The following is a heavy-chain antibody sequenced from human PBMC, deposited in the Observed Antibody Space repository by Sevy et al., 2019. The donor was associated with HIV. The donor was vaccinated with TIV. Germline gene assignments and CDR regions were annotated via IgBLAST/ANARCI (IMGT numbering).Heavy chain of an antibody. CDR3: ARRPPDYAGNVHAHDY. V-gene: IGHV3-30-3*01. CDR2: ISYDGSNK. CDR1: GFTFSSYA. D-gene: IGHD4-17*01. Sequence: GGSLRLSCAASGFTFSSYAMHWVRQAPGKGLEWVAVISYDGSNKYYADSVKGRFTISRDNSKNTLYLQMNSLRAEDTAVYYCARRPPDYAGNVHAHDYWGQGTLVTVSS. J-gene: IGHJ4*02.